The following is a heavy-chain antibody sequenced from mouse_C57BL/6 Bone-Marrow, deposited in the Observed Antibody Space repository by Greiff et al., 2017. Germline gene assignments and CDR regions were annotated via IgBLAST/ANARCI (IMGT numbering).Heavy chain of an antibody. CDR1: GYTFTSYW. J-gene: IGHJ2*01. CDR2: IDPSDSET. D-gene: IGHD1-1*01. Sequence: QVHVKQPGAELVRPGSSVKLSCKASGYTFTSYWMHWVKQRPIQGLEWIGNIDPSDSETHYNQKFKDKATLTVDKSSSTAYMQLSSLTSEDSAVYYCARWGTVVADWGQGTTLTVSS. CDR3: ARWGTVVAD. V-gene: IGHV1-52*01.